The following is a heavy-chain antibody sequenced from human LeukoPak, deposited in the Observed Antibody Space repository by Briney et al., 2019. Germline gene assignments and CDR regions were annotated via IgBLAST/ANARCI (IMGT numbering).Heavy chain of an antibody. CDR2: ISSSGSTI. V-gene: IGHV3-48*03. D-gene: IGHD3-10*02. CDR1: GFTFSSYE. CDR3: AELGITMIGGV. Sequence: GGSLRLSCAASGFTFSSYEMNWVRQAPGKGLEWVSYISSSGSTIYYADSVKGRLTISRDNAKNSLYLQMNSLRAEDTAVYYCAELGITMIGGVWGKGTAVTISS. J-gene: IGHJ6*04.